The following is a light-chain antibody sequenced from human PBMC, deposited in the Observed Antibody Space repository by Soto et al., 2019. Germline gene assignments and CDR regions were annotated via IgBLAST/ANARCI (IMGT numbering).Light chain of an antibody. CDR3: QQTYNPPRT. Sequence: DIQMTQSPSSLSASVGDRVTITCRASETIASYVNWYQQRPGKAPKLLIYAASTLQSGVPSRFGGSGSGTDFTLTITSLQPEDFSTYFCQQTYNPPRTFGQWTRL. V-gene: IGKV1-39*01. CDR2: AAS. CDR1: ETIASY. J-gene: IGKJ1*01.